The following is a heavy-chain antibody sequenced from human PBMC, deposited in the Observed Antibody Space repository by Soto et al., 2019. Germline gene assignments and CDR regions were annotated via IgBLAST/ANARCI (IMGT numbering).Heavy chain of an antibody. D-gene: IGHD3-10*01. J-gene: IGHJ4*02. Sequence: QVTLKESGPVLVKPTETLTLTCTVSGFSLTNARMGVTWIRQPPGKALEWLAHIFSNDEKSYNTSLRSRLTISKDTSYSQVVLSMTNMDPLDTGTYYCARMCPSDYGSGSYCDDYWGQGALVTVSS. CDR1: GFSLTNARMG. V-gene: IGHV2-26*01. CDR3: ARMCPSDYGSGSYCDDY. CDR2: IFSNDEK.